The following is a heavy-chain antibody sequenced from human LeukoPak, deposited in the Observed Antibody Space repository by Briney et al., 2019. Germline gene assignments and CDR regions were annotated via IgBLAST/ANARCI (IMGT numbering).Heavy chain of an antibody. J-gene: IGHJ6*02. V-gene: IGHV4-31*03. CDR3: ARNLGSYGMDV. D-gene: IGHD3-10*01. CDR2: IYTSGIT. Sequence: SQTLSLTCSVSGGSIDSGGYYWTWIRQHPGKGPEWIGYIYTSGITYYNPSLKSRVSISADTSKSQFSLKLRSVAAADTAMYYCARNLGSYGMDVWGQGTTVTVSS. CDR1: GGSIDSGGYY.